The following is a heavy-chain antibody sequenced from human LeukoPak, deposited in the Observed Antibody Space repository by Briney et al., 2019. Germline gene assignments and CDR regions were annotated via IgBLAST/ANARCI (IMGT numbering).Heavy chain of an antibody. CDR2: ISGSGGST. CDR1: GFTFSSYA. D-gene: IGHD3-22*01. CDR3: AKKYYYDSSSYYRENDY. Sequence: PGGSLRLSCAASGFTFSSYAMSWVRQAPGKGLEWVSPISGSGGSTYYADSVKGRFTISRDNSKNTLYLQMNSLRAEDTAVYYCAKKYYYDSSSYYRENDYWGQGTLVTVSS. J-gene: IGHJ4*02. V-gene: IGHV3-23*01.